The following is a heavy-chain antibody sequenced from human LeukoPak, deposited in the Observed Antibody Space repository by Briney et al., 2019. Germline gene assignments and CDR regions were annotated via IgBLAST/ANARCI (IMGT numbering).Heavy chain of an antibody. D-gene: IGHD1-26*01. V-gene: IGHV3-48*04. CDR3: ARDGSRGGAPWYFFDS. CDR2: ISGSSSTI. CDR1: GFTFSSYS. J-gene: IGHJ4*02. Sequence: GGSLRLSCAASGFTFSSYSMNWVRQAPGKGLEWVSYISGSSSTIYYADSVKGRFTISRDNAKNSLYLQMNSLRAEDTAVYYCARDGSRGGAPWYFFDSWGQGTLVTVSS.